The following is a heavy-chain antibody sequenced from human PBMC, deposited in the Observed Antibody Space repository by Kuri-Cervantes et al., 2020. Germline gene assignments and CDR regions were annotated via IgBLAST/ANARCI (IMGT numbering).Heavy chain of an antibody. J-gene: IGHJ3*02. CDR3: ARDCRWPVDAFDI. V-gene: IGHV3-7*01. CDR2: IKQDGSEK. CDR1: GGSISSSSYY. Sequence: ETLSLTCTVSGGSISSSSYYWGWIRQPPGKGLEWVANIKQDGSEKYYVDSVKGRFTISRDNAKNSLYLQMNSLRAEDTAVYYCARDCRWPVDAFDIWGQGTMVTVSS. D-gene: IGHD6-19*01.